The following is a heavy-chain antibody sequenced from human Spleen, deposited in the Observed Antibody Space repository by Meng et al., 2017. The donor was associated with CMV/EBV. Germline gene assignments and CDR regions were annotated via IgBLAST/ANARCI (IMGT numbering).Heavy chain of an antibody. CDR2: ISGSGAST. J-gene: IGHJ6*02. CDR3: AKGVSDAVYYTMDV. D-gene: IGHD3-10*01. V-gene: IGHV3-23*01. Sequence: GESLKISCAASGFTFSNYAINWVRQAPGKGLEWVSLISGSGASTYYADSVKGRFTISKDNSKNTLYLQMNSLRAEDTAVYYCAKGVSDAVYYTMDVLGQGTTVTVSS. CDR1: GFTFSNYA.